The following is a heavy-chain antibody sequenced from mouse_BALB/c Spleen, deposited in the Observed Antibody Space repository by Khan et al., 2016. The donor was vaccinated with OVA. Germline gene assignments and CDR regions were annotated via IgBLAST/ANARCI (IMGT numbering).Heavy chain of an antibody. V-gene: IGHV2-3*01. J-gene: IGHJ2*01. D-gene: IGHD1-1*01. CDR1: GFSLNSYG. CDR2: IWGEGST. CDR3: AKFYYGSSFYFDY. Sequence: QVQLKESGPGLVAPSQSLAITCTVSGFSLNSYGVSWVRQPPGKGLEWLGVIWGEGSTNYQSALISRLSISNDNSEHQVCLKLNSLQTDDTATYYSAKFYYGSSFYFDYWGQGTTLTVSA.